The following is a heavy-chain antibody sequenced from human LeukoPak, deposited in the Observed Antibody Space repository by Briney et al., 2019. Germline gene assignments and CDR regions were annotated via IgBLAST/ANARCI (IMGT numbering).Heavy chain of an antibody. CDR2: ISSSSSYI. CDR3: ARESLGGGFDY. D-gene: IGHD1-26*01. CDR1: GFTFSSYS. V-gene: IGHV3-21*01. J-gene: IGHJ4*02. Sequence: GGSLRLSCAASGFTFSSYSMNWVRQAPGKGLEWVSSISSSSSYIYYADSVKGRFTISRDNAKNSPYLQMNSLRAEDTAVYYCARESLGGGFDYWGQGTLVTVSS.